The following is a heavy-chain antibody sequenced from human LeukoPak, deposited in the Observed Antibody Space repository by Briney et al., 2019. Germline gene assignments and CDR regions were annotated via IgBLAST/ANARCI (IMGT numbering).Heavy chain of an antibody. Sequence: GASVKVSCKASGYTFTCYYMHWVRQAPGQGLEWMGWINPNSGGTNYAQKFQGRVTMTRDTSISTAYMELSRLRSDDTAVYYCARDGLINGRGVPAAKKNWFDPWGQGTLVTVSS. CDR1: GYTFTCYY. CDR3: ARDGLINGRGVPAAKKNWFDP. D-gene: IGHD2-2*01. V-gene: IGHV1-2*02. J-gene: IGHJ5*02. CDR2: INPNSGGT.